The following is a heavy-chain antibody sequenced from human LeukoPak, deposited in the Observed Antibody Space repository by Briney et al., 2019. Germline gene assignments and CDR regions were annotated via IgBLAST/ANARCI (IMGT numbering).Heavy chain of an antibody. CDR1: GGSINSNSYY. CDR3: ARDQSARGLGEAGYGRAFEY. Sequence: PSETLSLTCSVSGGSINSNSYYWSWIRQPPGKGLEWIGSIYYSGSPYYNSSLRSRVTISKDTSKNQFSLDLSSVTAADTAVYYCARDQSARGLGEAGYGRAFEYWGQGILVTVSS. D-gene: IGHD6-13*01. J-gene: IGHJ4*02. V-gene: IGHV4-39*07. CDR2: IYYSGSP.